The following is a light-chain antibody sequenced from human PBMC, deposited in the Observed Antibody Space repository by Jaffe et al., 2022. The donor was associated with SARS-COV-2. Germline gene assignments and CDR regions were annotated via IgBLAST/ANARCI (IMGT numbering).Light chain of an antibody. CDR2: AAS. J-gene: IGKJ1*01. V-gene: IGKV1-39*01. CDR1: QSISTN. Sequence: DIQMTQSPSSLSASVGDRVTITCRPSQSISTNLNWYQEKPGRAPQLLIYAASRLQSGVPSRFGGRGSGTDFTLTISSLQPEDFATYYCQQSYTTPWTFGQGTKVEI. CDR3: QQSYTTPWT.